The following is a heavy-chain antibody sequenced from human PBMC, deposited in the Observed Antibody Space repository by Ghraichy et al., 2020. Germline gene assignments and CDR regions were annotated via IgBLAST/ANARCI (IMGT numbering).Heavy chain of an antibody. J-gene: IGHJ5*02. V-gene: IGHV3-30*04. CDR1: GFMFSSYA. D-gene: IGHD6-13*01. CDR2: ISYDGSNK. Sequence: LSLTCAASGFMFSSYAMHWVRQAPGKGLEWVAVISYDGSNKYYADYVKGRFTIYKDNSKNTLYLQMDSLRAEDTAVYYCAVEGRLQLVSWFDPWGQGTLVTVSS. CDR3: AVEGRLQLVSWFDP.